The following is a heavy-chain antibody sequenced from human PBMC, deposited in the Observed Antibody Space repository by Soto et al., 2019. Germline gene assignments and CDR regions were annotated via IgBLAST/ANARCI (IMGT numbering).Heavy chain of an antibody. Sequence: GGSLRLSCAASGFTFSSYSMNWVRQAPGKGLEWVSSISSSSSYIYYADSVKGRFTISRDNAKNSLYLQMNSLRAEDTAVYYCARDLLLWFGESHNWFDPWGQGTLVTVSS. CDR1: GFTFSSYS. CDR2: ISSSSSYI. CDR3: ARDLLLWFGESHNWFDP. D-gene: IGHD3-10*01. J-gene: IGHJ5*02. V-gene: IGHV3-21*01.